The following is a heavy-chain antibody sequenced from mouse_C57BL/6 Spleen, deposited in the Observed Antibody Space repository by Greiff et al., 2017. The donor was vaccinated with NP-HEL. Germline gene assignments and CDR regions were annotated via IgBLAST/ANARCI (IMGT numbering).Heavy chain of an antibody. CDR3: ASQTGTEGFAY. Sequence: EVHLVESGGDLVKPGGSLKLSCAASGFTFSSYGMSWVRQTPDKRLEWVATISSGGSYTYYPDSVKGRFTISRDNAKNTLYLQMSSLKSEDTAMYYCASQTGTEGFAYWGQGTLVTVSA. J-gene: IGHJ3*01. D-gene: IGHD4-1*01. CDR1: GFTFSSYG. CDR2: ISSGGSYT. V-gene: IGHV5-6*01.